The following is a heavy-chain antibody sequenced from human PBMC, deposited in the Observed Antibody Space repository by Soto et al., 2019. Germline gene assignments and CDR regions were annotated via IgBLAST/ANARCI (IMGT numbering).Heavy chain of an antibody. CDR2: IIPIVETP. D-gene: IGHD2-8*02. Sequence: QVQLVQSGAEVKKPGSSMKVSCKASGGTFNSYDINWVRQAPGQGLEWMGGIIPIVETPKYAQKFQGRVTITADESTNTVYMELSSLRSEDTAMYYCARLSRPNYYGTGGFFKDNWFDPWGQGTLVTVSS. CDR3: ARLSRPNYYGTGGFFKDNWFDP. J-gene: IGHJ5*02. CDR1: GGTFNSYD. V-gene: IGHV1-69*01.